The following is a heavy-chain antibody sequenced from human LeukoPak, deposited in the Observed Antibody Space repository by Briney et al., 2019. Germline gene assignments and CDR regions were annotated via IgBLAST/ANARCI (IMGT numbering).Heavy chain of an antibody. CDR2: IRFDGSNK. D-gene: IGHD3-10*01. V-gene: IGHV3-30*02. Sequence: GGSLRLSCAASGFTFSNYAMHWVRQAPGKGLEWVAFIRFDGSNKYYADSVKGRFTISRDNSKNTLYLQMNSLRAEDTAVYYCAKDFTHYGSGTASGYWGQGTLVTVSS. CDR3: AKDFTHYGSGTASGY. J-gene: IGHJ4*02. CDR1: GFTFSNYA.